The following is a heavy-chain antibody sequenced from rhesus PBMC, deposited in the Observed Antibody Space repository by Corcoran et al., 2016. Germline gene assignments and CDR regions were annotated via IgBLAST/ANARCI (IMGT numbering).Heavy chain of an antibody. Sequence: QVQLQESGPGVVKPSETLSLTCAVSGGSISDSYRWSWIRQPPGKGLEWIGYIYGSSASTNYNPSLKSRVTISKDTSNNQCSLKLSSVTAADTAVYYFARNYWGDYYWGQGVLVTVSS. V-gene: IGHV4S10*01. CDR2: IYGSSAST. D-gene: IGHD3-34*01. CDR3: ARNYWGDYY. CDR1: GGSISDSYR. J-gene: IGHJ4*01.